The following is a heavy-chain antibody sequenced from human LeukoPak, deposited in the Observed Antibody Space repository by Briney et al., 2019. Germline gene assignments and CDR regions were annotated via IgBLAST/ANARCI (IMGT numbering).Heavy chain of an antibody. CDR3: ARQGAVAGIFDY. V-gene: IGHV4-61*01. Sequence: PSETLSLTCTVSGGSISSSSYYWSWIRQPPGKGLEWIGYIYYSGSTNYNPSLKSRVTISVDTSKNQFSLKLSSVTAADTAVYYCARQGAVAGIFDYWGQGTLVTVSS. CDR2: IYYSGST. J-gene: IGHJ4*02. CDR1: GGSISSSSYY. D-gene: IGHD6-19*01.